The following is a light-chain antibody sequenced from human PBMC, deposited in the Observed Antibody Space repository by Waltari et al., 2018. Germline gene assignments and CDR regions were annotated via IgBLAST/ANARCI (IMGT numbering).Light chain of an antibody. CDR2: WAS. CDR1: QSVLYSSNNTNY. CDR3: QQYYSTPT. Sequence: DIVMTQSPDSLAVSLGERATINCKSSQSVLYSSNNTNYLAWYQQKPGQPPKLLIYWASTRESGVPDRFSGSGSGTDFTLTISSLQAEDVAVYYCQQYYSTPTFGQGTKVEIK. V-gene: IGKV4-1*01. J-gene: IGKJ1*01.